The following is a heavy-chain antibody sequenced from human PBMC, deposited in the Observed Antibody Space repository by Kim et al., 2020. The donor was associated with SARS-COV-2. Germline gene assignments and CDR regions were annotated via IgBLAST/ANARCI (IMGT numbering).Heavy chain of an antibody. CDR3: ARGAILWFGELEGEDY. J-gene: IGHJ4*02. V-gene: IGHV1-18*01. CDR1: GYTFTSYG. D-gene: IGHD3-10*01. Sequence: ASVKVSCKASGYTFTSYGISWVRQAPGQGLEWMGWISAYNGNTNYAQKLQGRVTMTTDTSTSTAYMELRSLRSDDTAVYYCARGAILWFGELEGEDYWGQGTLVTVSS. CDR2: ISAYNGNT.